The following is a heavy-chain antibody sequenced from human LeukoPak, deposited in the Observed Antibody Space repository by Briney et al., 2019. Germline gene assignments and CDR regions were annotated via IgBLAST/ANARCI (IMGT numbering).Heavy chain of an antibody. CDR2: IKEDGSEK. J-gene: IGHJ4*02. D-gene: IGHD4-17*01. V-gene: IGHV3-7*01. CDR3: ARDEYIHGDLTNFDS. Sequence: GGSLRLSCAVSGFTFRNYWMSWVRQAPGKGLEWVANIKEDGSEKYYVDSVKGRFTISRDNAKNSLYLQMSSLRAEDTAVYYCARDEYIHGDLTNFDSWGQGTLVIVSS. CDR1: GFTFRNYW.